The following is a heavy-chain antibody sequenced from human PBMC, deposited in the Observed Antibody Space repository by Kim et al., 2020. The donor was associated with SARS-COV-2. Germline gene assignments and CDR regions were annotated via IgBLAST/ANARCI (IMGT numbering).Heavy chain of an antibody. V-gene: IGHV3-30*04. J-gene: IGHJ4*02. CDR1: GFTFSSYA. Sequence: GGSLRLSCAASGFTFSSYAMHWVRQAPGKGLEWVAVISYDGSNKYYADSVKGRFTISRDNSKNTLYLQMNSLRAEDTAVYYCARDGARGGLWFGEFSPFDYWGQGTLVTVSS. CDR3: ARDGARGGLWFGEFSPFDY. CDR2: ISYDGSNK. D-gene: IGHD3-10*01.